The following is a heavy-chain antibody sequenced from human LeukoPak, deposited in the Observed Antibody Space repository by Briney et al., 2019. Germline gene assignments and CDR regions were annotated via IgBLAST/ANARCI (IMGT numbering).Heavy chain of an antibody. CDR1: GFTFSSYS. V-gene: IGHV3-48*01. J-gene: IGHJ5*02. CDR3: ARGPVVVVTTTNWFDP. D-gene: IGHD3-22*01. CDR2: ISSSSSTI. Sequence: PGGSLRLSCAASGFTFSSYSMNWVRQAPVKGLEWVSYISSSSSTIYYADSVKGRFTISRDNAKNSLYLQMNSLRAEDTAVYYCARGPVVVVTTTNWFDPWGQGTLVTVSS.